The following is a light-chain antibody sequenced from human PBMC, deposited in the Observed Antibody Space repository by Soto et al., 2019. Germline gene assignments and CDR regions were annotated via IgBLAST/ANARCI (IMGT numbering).Light chain of an antibody. J-gene: IGLJ1*01. Sequence: QPVLTQPPSVSEAPGQRVTISCTGSSSNIGAGYEAHWYQQVPGTVPKLLIYENNNRPSGVPDRFSGSKSGTSASLAITGLQAEDEAEYYCQSYDSSLSGYVFGTGTQLTVL. CDR3: QSYDSSLSGYV. CDR2: ENN. V-gene: IGLV1-40*01. CDR1: SSNIGAGYE.